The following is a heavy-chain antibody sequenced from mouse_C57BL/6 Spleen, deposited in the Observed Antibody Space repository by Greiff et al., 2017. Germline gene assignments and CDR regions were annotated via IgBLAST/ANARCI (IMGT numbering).Heavy chain of an antibody. Sequence: VQLQQSGAELVQPGASVKISCKASGYAFSSSWMNWVKQRPGKGLEGIGQIYPGDGDTNYNGKFKGKATLTADKSSSTAYMQLSSLTSEDSAVYFCARRGYYPDYWGQGTTLTVSS. V-gene: IGHV1-80*01. J-gene: IGHJ2*01. CDR2: IYPGDGDT. CDR3: ARRGYYPDY. CDR1: GYAFSSSW.